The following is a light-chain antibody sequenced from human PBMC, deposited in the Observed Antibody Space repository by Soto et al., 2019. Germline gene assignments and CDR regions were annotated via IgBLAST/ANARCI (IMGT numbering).Light chain of an antibody. Sequence: DIQMTQSPSSLSASVGDRVTITCRASQSISSYLNWYQQKPGKAPKLLIYAASSLQSGVPSRFSGSGSGTDFTLTISSLQPEDFATYYGQQSYSTPALTSGGGTKVEIK. CDR3: QQSYSTPALT. CDR2: AAS. V-gene: IGKV1-39*01. CDR1: QSISSY. J-gene: IGKJ4*01.